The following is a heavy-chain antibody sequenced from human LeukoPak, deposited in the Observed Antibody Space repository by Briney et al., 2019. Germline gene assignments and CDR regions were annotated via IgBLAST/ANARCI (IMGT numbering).Heavy chain of an antibody. Sequence: GESLQISCKGSGYSFTRFWIGWVRQMPGKGLEWMAIINPGDSETIYSPSFQGQVTISVDKSITTAYLQWTSLKASDTAIHYCARGYCMGSSCHAAFDYWGQGTLVTVSS. D-gene: IGHD2-15*01. CDR3: ARGYCMGSSCHAAFDY. V-gene: IGHV5-51*01. CDR2: INPGDSET. CDR1: GYSFTRFW. J-gene: IGHJ4*02.